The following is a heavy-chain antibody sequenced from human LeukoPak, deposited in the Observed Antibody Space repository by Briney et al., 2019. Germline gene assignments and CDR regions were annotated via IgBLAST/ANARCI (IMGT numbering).Heavy chain of an antibody. D-gene: IGHD6-6*01. Sequence: PGGSLRLSCAASGFTFSGYWMHWVRHVPGKGLVWVSRINIDGTTTNYADSVKGRFTISRDNAKNSLYLQMNSLRAEDTAVYYCARGEWSSSPFDYWGQGTLVTVSS. CDR1: GFTFSGYW. J-gene: IGHJ4*02. V-gene: IGHV3-74*01. CDR2: INIDGTTT. CDR3: ARGEWSSSPFDY.